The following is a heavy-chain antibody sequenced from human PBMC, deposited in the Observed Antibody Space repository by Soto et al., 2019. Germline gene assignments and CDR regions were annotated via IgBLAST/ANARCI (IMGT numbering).Heavy chain of an antibody. V-gene: IGHV3-21*01. J-gene: IGHJ3*02. CDR3: VKSSSSRSTIVVAFDI. D-gene: IGHD6-6*01. CDR2: ISSSSSYI. CDR1: GFTFSSYS. Sequence: GGSLRLSCAASGFTFSSYSMNWVRQAPGKGLEWVSSISSSSSYIYYADSVKGRFTISRDNAKNSLYLQMNSLRAEDTAVYYCVKSSSSRSTIVVAFDIWGQGTMVTVSS.